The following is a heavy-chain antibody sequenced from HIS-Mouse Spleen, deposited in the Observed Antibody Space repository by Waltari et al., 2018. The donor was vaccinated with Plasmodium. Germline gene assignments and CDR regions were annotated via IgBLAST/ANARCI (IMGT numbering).Heavy chain of an antibody. Sequence: EVQLVESGGGLVQPGGSLRLSCAASGFTFSSSWMPWVRQAPGKGLVWVSRINSDGSSTSYADSGKGRFTISRDNAKNTLYLQMNSLRAEDTAVYYCARDQRGYGTGTTLDYWGQGTLVTVSS. J-gene: IGHJ4*02. D-gene: IGHD1-1*01. CDR1: GFTFSSSW. V-gene: IGHV3-74*01. CDR3: ARDQRGYGTGTTLDY. CDR2: INSDGSST.